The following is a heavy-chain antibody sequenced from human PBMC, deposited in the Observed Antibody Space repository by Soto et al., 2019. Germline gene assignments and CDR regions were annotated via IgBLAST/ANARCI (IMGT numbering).Heavy chain of an antibody. V-gene: IGHV5-51*01. CDR2: IYPGDSET. CDR1: WHSFVTHW. J-gene: IGHJ4*02. Sequence: GASLKISCKGSWHSFVTHWIGWVRQVPGKGLEWMGIIYPGDSETKYSPSFQGQVTISADKSISTAYLQWSSLKASDTALYYCVSTINGYFECWGQGTLVTVSS. CDR3: VSTINGYFEC. D-gene: IGHD3-9*01.